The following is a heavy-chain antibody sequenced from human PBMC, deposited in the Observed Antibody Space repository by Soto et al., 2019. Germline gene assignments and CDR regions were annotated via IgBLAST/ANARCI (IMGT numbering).Heavy chain of an antibody. Sequence: SQTLSLTCAISGDSVSSNSAAWNWIRQSPSRGLGWLGRTYYRSKWYNDYAVPVKSRITINPDTSKNQFSLQLNSVTPEDTAVYYCARGGFYCSGGTCYGDYFDYWGQGTLVTVSS. J-gene: IGHJ4*02. CDR3: ARGGFYCSGGTCYGDYFDY. V-gene: IGHV6-1*01. CDR2: TYYRSKWYN. CDR1: GDSVSSNSAA. D-gene: IGHD2-15*01.